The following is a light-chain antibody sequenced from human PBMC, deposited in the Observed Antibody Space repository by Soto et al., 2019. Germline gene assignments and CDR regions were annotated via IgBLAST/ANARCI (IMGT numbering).Light chain of an antibody. CDR1: QSVSSN. CDR3: QQYNNWPAWT. V-gene: IGKV3-15*01. Sequence: EIVMTQSPATLSVSPGERATLSCRASQSVSSNLAWYQQKPGQAPRLVIYGASTRATGIPARFSGSGSGTEFTLTISSLQSEDFAVYYCQQYNNWPAWTFGQGTNVEIK. CDR2: GAS. J-gene: IGKJ1*01.